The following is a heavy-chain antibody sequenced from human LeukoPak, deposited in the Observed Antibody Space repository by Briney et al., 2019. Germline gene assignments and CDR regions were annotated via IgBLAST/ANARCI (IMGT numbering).Heavy chain of an antibody. CDR3: ARGKIVVVIAPIDY. J-gene: IGHJ4*02. V-gene: IGHV3-30*04. CDR1: GFTFSSYA. D-gene: IGHD3-22*01. Sequence: GGSLRLSCAASGFTFSSYAMHWVRQAPGKGLEWVAVISYDGSNKYYADSVRGRFTISRDNSKNTLYLQVNSLRAEDTAVYYCARGKIVVVIAPIDYWGQGTLVTVSS. CDR2: ISYDGSNK.